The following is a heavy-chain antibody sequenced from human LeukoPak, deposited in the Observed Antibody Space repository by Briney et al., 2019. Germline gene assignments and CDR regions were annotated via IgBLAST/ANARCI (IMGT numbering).Heavy chain of an antibody. V-gene: IGHV2-70*11. CDR2: IDWDDDK. CDR3: ARMRAGGSYHDAFDI. Sequence: SGPTLVNPTQTLTLTCTFYGFSLRTRGMCVSWIRQPPGKALEYLSRIDWDDDKYYSTSLKTRLTISKDTSKNQVVLTMTNMDPVDTATYYCARMRAGGSYHDAFDIWGQGTMVTVSS. D-gene: IGHD1-26*01. CDR1: GFSLRTRGMC. J-gene: IGHJ3*02.